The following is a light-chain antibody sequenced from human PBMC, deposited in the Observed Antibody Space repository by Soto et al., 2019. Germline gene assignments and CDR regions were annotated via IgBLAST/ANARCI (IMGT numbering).Light chain of an antibody. CDR2: EVS. Sequence: QSALTQPASVSGSPGQSITISCTGTSSDVGGHNYVSWYQQHPGKAPKVMIYEVSNRPSGVSNRFSGSKSGNTASLTISGLQAEDEADYYCSSYTASSTLYVFGTGIKLTVL. J-gene: IGLJ1*01. CDR1: SSDVGGHNY. CDR3: SSYTASSTLYV. V-gene: IGLV2-14*01.